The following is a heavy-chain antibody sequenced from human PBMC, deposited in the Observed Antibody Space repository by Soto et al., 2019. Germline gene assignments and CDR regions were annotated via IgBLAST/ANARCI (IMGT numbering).Heavy chain of an antibody. V-gene: IGHV4-31*03. CDR2: IYYSGST. Sequence: SETLSLTCTVSGGSISSGGYYWSWIRQHPGKGLEWIGYIYYSGSTYYNPSLKSRVTISVDTSKNQFSLKLSSVTAADTAVYYWSRLSFRTRGIMGENWFDPWGQGTLVTVSS. D-gene: IGHD3-16*01. J-gene: IGHJ5*02. CDR1: GGSISSGGYY. CDR3: SRLSFRTRGIMGENWFDP.